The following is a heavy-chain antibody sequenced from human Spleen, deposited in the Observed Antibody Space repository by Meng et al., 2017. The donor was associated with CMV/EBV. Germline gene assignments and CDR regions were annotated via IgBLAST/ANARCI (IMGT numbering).Heavy chain of an antibody. CDR2: INANSGGS. CDR1: RYTFTGYY. CDR3: ARYSGYDPPSFDY. V-gene: IGHV1-2*02. D-gene: IGHD5-12*01. Sequence: KASRYTFTGYYMHWVRQAPGQGLEWMGWINANSGGSKYAQKFQGRVTMTRDTSTSTVYMELSSLTSEDTAVYYCARYSGYDPPSFDYWGQGTLVTVSS. J-gene: IGHJ4*02.